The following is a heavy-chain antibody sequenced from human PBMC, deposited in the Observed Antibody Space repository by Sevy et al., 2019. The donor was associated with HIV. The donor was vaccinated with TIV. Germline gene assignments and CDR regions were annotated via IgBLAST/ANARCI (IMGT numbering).Heavy chain of an antibody. V-gene: IGHV3-23*01. Sequence: GGSLRLSCAASGFTFSNYAMSWVRQAPGKGLEWVSSISRSGSSTDYADSVKGRFTISRDNSMNTLYLQMNSLRAEDTAVYYCARVRRSSSAYYYYYGMDVWGQGTTVTVSS. J-gene: IGHJ6*02. CDR3: ARVRRSSSAYYYYYGMDV. CDR2: ISRSGSST. CDR1: GFTFSNYA. D-gene: IGHD6-13*01.